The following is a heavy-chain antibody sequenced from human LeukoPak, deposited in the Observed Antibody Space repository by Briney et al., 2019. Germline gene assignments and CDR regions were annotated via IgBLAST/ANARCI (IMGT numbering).Heavy chain of an antibody. V-gene: IGHV3-21*01. D-gene: IGHD2-2*01. CDR3: ARDIVVVPAAINYYYGMDV. Sequence: PGGSLRLSCAASGFTFSSYSMNWVRQAPGKGLEWVSSNSSSSSYIYYADSVKGRFTISRDNAKNSLYLQMNSLRAEDTAVYYCARDIVVVPAAINYYYGMDVWGKGTTATVSS. J-gene: IGHJ6*04. CDR1: GFTFSSYS. CDR2: NSSSSSYI.